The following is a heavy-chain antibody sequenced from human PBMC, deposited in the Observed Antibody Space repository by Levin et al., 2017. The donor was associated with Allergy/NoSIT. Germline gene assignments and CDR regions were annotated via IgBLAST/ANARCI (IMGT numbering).Heavy chain of an antibody. D-gene: IGHD1-26*01. CDR1: GFTFTNYV. J-gene: IGHJ4*02. CDR2: ITGDGRT. CDR3: ASAVVFRSGPDY. V-gene: IGHV3-23*01. Sequence: GGSLRLSCAASGFTFTNYVMGWVRRAPGKGLEWISTITGDGRTYYADSAVGRFTISRDNSKNTMFLQMSGLRAEDTAIYYCASAVVFRSGPDYWGQGTLVTVSS.